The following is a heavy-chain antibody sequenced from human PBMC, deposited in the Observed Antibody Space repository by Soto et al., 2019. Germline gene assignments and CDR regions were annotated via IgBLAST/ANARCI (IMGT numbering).Heavy chain of an antibody. CDR1: GGSISSYY. CDR2: IYYSGST. J-gene: IGHJ6*03. CDR3: ARVTTIFGVASIPYYYYYMDV. D-gene: IGHD3-3*01. Sequence: PPETLSLTCTVSGGSISSYYWSWIRQPPGKGLEWIGYIYYSGSTNYNPSLKSRVTISVDTSKNQFSLKLSSVTAADTAVYYCARVTTIFGVASIPYYYYYMDVWGKGTTVTVSS. V-gene: IGHV4-59*08.